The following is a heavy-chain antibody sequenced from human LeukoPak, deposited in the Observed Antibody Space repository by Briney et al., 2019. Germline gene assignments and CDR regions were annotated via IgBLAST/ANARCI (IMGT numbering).Heavy chain of an antibody. D-gene: IGHD3-22*01. CDR3: ARARDSSGYYYYFDY. J-gene: IGHJ4*02. CDR2: IYHSGST. V-gene: IGHV4-59*12. CDR1: GGSISSYY. Sequence: SETLSLTCTVSGGSISSYYWSWIRQPPGKGLEWIGYIYHSGSTYYNPSLKSRVTISVDRSKNQFSLKLSSVTAADTAVYYCARARDSSGYYYYFDYWGQGTLVTVSS.